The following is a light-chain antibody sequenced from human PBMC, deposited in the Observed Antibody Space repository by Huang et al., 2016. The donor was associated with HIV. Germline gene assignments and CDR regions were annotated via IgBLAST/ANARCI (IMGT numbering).Light chain of an antibody. CDR2: GTS. Sequence: EIVLTQSPGTLSLSPGERVTLSCRTSQSVTSGSVAWYQQKPGRAPRRLIYGTSTRATGTPDRFTGSGSGTDFNLGISRLEPEDFAVYYCQHYGKSPPMYTFGQGT. CDR1: QSVTSGS. J-gene: IGKJ2*01. CDR3: QHYGKSPPMYT. V-gene: IGKV3-20*01.